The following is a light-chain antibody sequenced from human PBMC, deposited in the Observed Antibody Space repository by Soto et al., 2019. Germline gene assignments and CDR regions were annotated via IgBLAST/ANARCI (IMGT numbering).Light chain of an antibody. CDR2: EVN. J-gene: IGLJ1*01. Sequence: QSVLTQPASVSGSPGQSITISCTGTSSDIGHYNYVSWYQQYPGKAPKLMIYEVNNRPSGVSKRFSGSKSGNTASLTISGLQPEDEADYYCSSYTRNSTYVFGTGTKVTVL. CDR3: SSYTRNSTYV. V-gene: IGLV2-14*01. CDR1: SSDIGHYNY.